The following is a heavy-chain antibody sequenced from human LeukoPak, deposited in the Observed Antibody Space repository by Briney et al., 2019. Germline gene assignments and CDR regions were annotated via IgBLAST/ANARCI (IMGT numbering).Heavy chain of an antibody. CDR1: GYTFTNYD. Sequence: ASVKVSCKASGYTFTNYDINWVRQATGQGLEWMGWMNPNSANTGYAQKFQGRVTITRNTSISTAYMELSSLRSEDTAVYYCAADRSSLEIVSFDPWGQGTLVTVSS. CDR3: AADRSSLEIVSFDP. J-gene: IGHJ5*02. D-gene: IGHD2-2*01. CDR2: MNPNSANT. V-gene: IGHV1-8*03.